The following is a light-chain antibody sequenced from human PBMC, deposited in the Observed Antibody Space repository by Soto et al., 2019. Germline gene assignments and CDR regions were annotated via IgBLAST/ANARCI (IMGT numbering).Light chain of an antibody. Sequence: DIQMTQSPSTLSGSVGDRVTITCRASQTISSWLAWYQQKPGKAPKLLIYKASTLKSGVPSRFSGSGSGTAFTLTISSLQPDDFATYYCQHYNNYSEAFGQWTKVDLK. CDR1: QTISSW. J-gene: IGKJ1*01. CDR3: QHYNNYSEA. V-gene: IGKV1-5*03. CDR2: KAS.